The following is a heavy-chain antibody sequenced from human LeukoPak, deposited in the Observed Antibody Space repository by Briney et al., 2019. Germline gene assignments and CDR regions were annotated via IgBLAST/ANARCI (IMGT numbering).Heavy chain of an antibody. Sequence: GGSLRLSCAASGITVSSYAMSWVRQAPGKGLEYVSAISSNGGSTYYADSVKGRFTISRDNSKNTLYLQMSSLRAEDTAVYYCVKATYYYGSGSYEIYYYGMDVWGQGTTVTVSS. CDR3: VKATYYYGSGSYEIYYYGMDV. CDR1: GITVSSYA. J-gene: IGHJ6*02. D-gene: IGHD3-10*01. CDR2: ISSNGGST. V-gene: IGHV3-64D*06.